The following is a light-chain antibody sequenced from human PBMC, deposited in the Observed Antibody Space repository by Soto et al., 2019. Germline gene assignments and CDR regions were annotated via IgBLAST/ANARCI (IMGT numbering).Light chain of an antibody. CDR2: VAS. CDR3: QQSYSTPWT. V-gene: IGKV1-39*01. Sequence: DIQMTQSPSSLSASVGDRVTITCRASQSISSYLNWYQQKPAKATKLLIFVASSLQSGVPSRFSGSESGTDFTLTISSLLPEDFATYYCQQSYSTPWTFGQWTKVEIK. CDR1: QSISSY. J-gene: IGKJ1*01.